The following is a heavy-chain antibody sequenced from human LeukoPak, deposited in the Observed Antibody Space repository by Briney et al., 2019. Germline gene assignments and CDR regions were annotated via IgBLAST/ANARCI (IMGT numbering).Heavy chain of an antibody. J-gene: IGHJ4*02. V-gene: IGHV3-7*01. CDR1: AFTFSNYW. CDR2: IKQDGSVK. CDR3: ARADYYDFWSGYYTGWGVDY. Sequence: PGGSLRLSCAASAFTFSNYWMSWVRQAPGKGLEWVANIKQDGSVKYYVDSVKGRFTISRDNAKNSLYLQMNSLRAEDTAVYYCARADYYDFWSGYYTGWGVDYWGQGTLVTVSS. D-gene: IGHD3-3*01.